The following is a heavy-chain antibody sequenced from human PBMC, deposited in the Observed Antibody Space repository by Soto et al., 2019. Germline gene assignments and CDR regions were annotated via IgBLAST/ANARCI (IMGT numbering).Heavy chain of an antibody. CDR3: ARRGTTGYCSGDTCYSGALDI. Sequence: SETLSLTCFVSGGSINVNTYYWGCIRQAPGKGLEWIGNVYYSGSTNYNPSLKSRVAISIDTSKNQFSLKLSSVTAADTAVYYCARRGTTGYCSGDTCYSGALDIWGQGTMVTV. J-gene: IGHJ3*02. CDR1: GGSINVNTYY. CDR2: VYYSGST. V-gene: IGHV4-39*01. D-gene: IGHD2-15*01.